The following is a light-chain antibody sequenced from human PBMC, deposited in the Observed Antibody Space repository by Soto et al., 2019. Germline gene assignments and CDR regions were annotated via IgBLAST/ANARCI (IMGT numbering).Light chain of an antibody. CDR2: LDSDGSH. CDR3: QTWGTGIHVV. CDR1: SGHSNYA. J-gene: IGLJ2*01. V-gene: IGLV4-69*01. Sequence: QLVLTQSPSASASLGASVKLTCTLSSGHSNYAIAWHQQQPEKGPRYLMRLDSDGSHNKGDGIPDRFSGSRSGAERYLTISSLQSEDEADYYCQTWGTGIHVVFGGGTKVTVL.